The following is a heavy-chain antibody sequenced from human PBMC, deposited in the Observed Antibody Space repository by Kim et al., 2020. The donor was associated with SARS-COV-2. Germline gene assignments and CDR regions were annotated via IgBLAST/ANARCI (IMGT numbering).Heavy chain of an antibody. Sequence: SVKVSCKASGGTFSSYAISWVRQAPGQGLEWMGGIIPIFGTANYAQKFQGRVTITADESTSTAYMELSSLRSEDTAVYYCARVQGGPEDYYYGMDVWGQGTTVTVSS. D-gene: IGHD3-16*01. V-gene: IGHV1-69*13. J-gene: IGHJ6*02. CDR1: GGTFSSYA. CDR2: IIPIFGTA. CDR3: ARVQGGPEDYYYGMDV.